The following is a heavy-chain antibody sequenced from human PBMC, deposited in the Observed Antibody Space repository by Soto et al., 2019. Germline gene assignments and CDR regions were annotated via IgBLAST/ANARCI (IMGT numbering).Heavy chain of an antibody. CDR3: TRRNGSGGVIGGFDY. J-gene: IGHJ4*02. CDR2: ILPMFERP. CDR1: GGTFNTYA. V-gene: IGHV1-69*01. D-gene: IGHD3-16*02. Sequence: QVQLVQSETEVKKPGSAVRVSCKASGGTFNTYAMNWVRQAPGQGLEWLGGILPMFERPRYAQKFQGRVTITVDEPTTTAYMELSGLESDDTVGYYCTRRNGSGGVIGGFDYWGQGTMVTVSS.